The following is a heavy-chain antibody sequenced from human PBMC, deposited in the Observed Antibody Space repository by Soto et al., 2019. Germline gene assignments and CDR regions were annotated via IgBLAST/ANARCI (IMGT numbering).Heavy chain of an antibody. CDR2: IYASGNT. Sequence: QVQLQESGPGLVKPSETLSLTCTVSGASISNYYWSWIRQPAGKGLEWIGRIYASGNTNYNPSLKSRVTLSVDTSKNQFSLNLNSVTAADTAVYYYARESRSAGGTVEYWGQGTLVTVSS. CDR1: GASISNYY. J-gene: IGHJ4*02. V-gene: IGHV4-4*07. D-gene: IGHD6-13*01. CDR3: ARESRSAGGTVEY.